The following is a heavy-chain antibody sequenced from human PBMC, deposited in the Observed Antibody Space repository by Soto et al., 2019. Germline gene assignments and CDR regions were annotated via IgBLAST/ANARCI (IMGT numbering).Heavy chain of an antibody. CDR3: AGDPDSHYNDSHASSYP. J-gene: IGHJ5*02. CDR2: IVPIVDTS. CDR1: GGTFSSYA. Sequence: SVKVSCKTSGGTFSSYAISWVRQAPGHGLEWMGGIVPIVDTSTYAQKFQGRVTITADKFTGTAYMELTRLRSDDTAVYYCAGDPDSHYNDSHASSYPWGQGTLVTVSS. D-gene: IGHD3-22*01. V-gene: IGHV1-69*06.